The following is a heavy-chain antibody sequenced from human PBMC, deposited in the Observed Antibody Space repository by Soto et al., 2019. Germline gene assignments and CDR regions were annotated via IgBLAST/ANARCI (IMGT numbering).Heavy chain of an antibody. D-gene: IGHD4-17*01. CDR2: TRNKAKSYTT. J-gene: IGHJ4*02. Sequence: EVQLVESGGGLLQPGGSLRLSCAASAFTISDHYMDWVRQAPGKGLEWVGRTRNKAKSYTTDYAASVKGRFTISRDDSKNSLYLQMNSLKSEDTAVYYCARYDYGDVDYWGQGTLVTVSS. CDR1: AFTISDHY. V-gene: IGHV3-72*01. CDR3: ARYDYGDVDY.